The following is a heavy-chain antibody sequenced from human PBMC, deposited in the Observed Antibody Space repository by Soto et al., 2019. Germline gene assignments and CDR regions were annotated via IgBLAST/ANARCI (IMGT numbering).Heavy chain of an antibody. CDR2: INGDGSSI. D-gene: IGHD2-2*01. Sequence: GGSLRLSCAASGFPFSSYWMHWVRQAPGKGLVWVSRINGDGSSITYADSVKGRFTISRDNAKNTLYLQMNSLRAEDAAVYYCTRRGCSTTGWYFNWGRGTLVTVSS. CDR3: TRRGCSTTGWYFN. J-gene: IGHJ4*02. V-gene: IGHV3-74*03. CDR1: GFPFSSYW.